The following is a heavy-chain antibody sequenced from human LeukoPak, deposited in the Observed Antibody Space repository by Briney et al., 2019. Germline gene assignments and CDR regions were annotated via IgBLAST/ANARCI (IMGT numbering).Heavy chain of an antibody. J-gene: IGHJ4*02. D-gene: IGHD3-22*01. CDR3: ARGLPYYYDSSVSYYFDL. CDR1: GFTFDDYA. V-gene: IGHV3-9*01. Sequence: PGRSLRLSCVASGFTFDDYAMHWVRQAPGKGLEWVSGISWNSGSIGYADSVKGRFTISRDNAKNSLYLQMNSLRAEDTAVYYCARGLPYYYDSSVSYYFDLWGQGTLVTVSS. CDR2: ISWNSGSI.